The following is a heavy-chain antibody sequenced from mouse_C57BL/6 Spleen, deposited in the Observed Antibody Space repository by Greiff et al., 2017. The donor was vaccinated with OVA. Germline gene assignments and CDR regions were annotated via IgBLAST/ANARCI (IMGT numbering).Heavy chain of an antibody. J-gene: IGHJ2*01. V-gene: IGHV5-16*01. Sequence: EVMLVESEGGLVQPGSSMKLSCTASGFTFSDYYMAWVRQVPEKGLEWVANINYDGSSTYYLDSLKSRFIISRDNAKNILYLQMSSLKSEDTATYYCARVYDYDYYFDYWGQGTTLTVSS. D-gene: IGHD2-4*01. CDR2: INYDGSST. CDR1: GFTFSDYY. CDR3: ARVYDYDYYFDY.